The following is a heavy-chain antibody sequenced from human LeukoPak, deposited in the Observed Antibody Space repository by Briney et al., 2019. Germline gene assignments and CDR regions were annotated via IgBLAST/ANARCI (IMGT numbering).Heavy chain of an antibody. CDR3: ARCPESSGYYYELDS. CDR2: ISYHGNNK. Sequence: PGRSLRLSCAASGFTFSIYGMHWVRQAPGKGLEWVAVISYHGNNKYYADSVKGRFTISRDNSKNTLYLQMNSLRAEDTAVYYCARCPESSGYYYELDSWGQGTLVTASS. J-gene: IGHJ4*02. CDR1: GFTFSIYG. V-gene: IGHV3-30*03. D-gene: IGHD3-22*01.